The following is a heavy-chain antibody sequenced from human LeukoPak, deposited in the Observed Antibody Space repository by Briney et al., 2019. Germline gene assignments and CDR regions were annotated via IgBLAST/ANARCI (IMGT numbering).Heavy chain of an antibody. CDR3: AREDLLSYYYDSSGYQTRPHAFDI. V-gene: IGHV4-31*03. Sequence: SETLSLTCTVSGGSITSGGYYWSWIRQHPGKGLEWIGCIYYSGTTYYNPSLKSRVSTSVDTSKNQFSLKLSSVTAADTAVYYCAREDLLSYYYDSSGYQTRPHAFDIWGQGTMVTVSS. CDR2: IYYSGTT. J-gene: IGHJ3*02. CDR1: GGSITSGGYY. D-gene: IGHD3-22*01.